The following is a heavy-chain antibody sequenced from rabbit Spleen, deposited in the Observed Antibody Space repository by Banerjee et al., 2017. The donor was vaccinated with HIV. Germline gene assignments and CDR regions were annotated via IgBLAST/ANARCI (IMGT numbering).Heavy chain of an antibody. J-gene: IGHJ6*01. V-gene: IGHV1S45*01. CDR1: GFSFSSSYY. CDR3: ARDTGTSFSTYGMDL. Sequence: QEQLEESGGDLVKPEGSLTLTCTASGFSFSSSYYLCWVRQAPGKGLEWIACIYAGSSGSTAYASWAKGRFTISKTSSTTVTLQMTSLTVADTATYFCARDTGTSFSTYGMDLWGQGTLVTVS. D-gene: IGHD8-1*01. CDR2: IYAGSSGST.